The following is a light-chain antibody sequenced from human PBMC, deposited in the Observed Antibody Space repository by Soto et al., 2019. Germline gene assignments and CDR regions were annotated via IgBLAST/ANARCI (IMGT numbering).Light chain of an antibody. Sequence: QSVLTQSPSASGTPGQRVTISCSGSSSNIGTNTINWYQHLPGTAPKLLIYSNNQRPSGVPDRFSGSKSGTSASLAISGLQSKDEAHYYCAGWDDSLNGWVFGGGTKLTVL. CDR3: AGWDDSLNGWV. CDR1: SSNIGTNT. V-gene: IGLV1-44*01. CDR2: SNN. J-gene: IGLJ3*02.